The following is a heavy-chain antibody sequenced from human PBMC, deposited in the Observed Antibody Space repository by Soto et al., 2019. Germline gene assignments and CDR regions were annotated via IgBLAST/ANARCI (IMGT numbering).Heavy chain of an antibody. J-gene: IGHJ4*02. Sequence: QVQVVESGGGVVQPGRSLRLSCAASGFTFSTYGMHWVRQAPGKGLEWVALVWSDGSKKYYADSVKGRFTISRDNSKDTLHLQMNSLRAEDTAVYYCVRXFXTYYFDLWGQGTLVTVST. CDR2: VWSDGSKK. V-gene: IGHV3-33*01. CDR3: VRXFXTYYFDL. D-gene: IGHD3-16*01. CDR1: GFTFSTYG.